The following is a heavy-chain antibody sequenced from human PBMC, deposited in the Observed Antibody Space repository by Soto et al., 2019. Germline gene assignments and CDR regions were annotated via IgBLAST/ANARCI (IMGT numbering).Heavy chain of an antibody. J-gene: IGHJ4*02. V-gene: IGHV3-30-3*01. Sequence: GGSLRLSCAASGFTFSSYAMHWVRQAPGKGLEWVAVISYDGSNKYYADSVKGRFTISRDNSKNTLYLQMNSLRAEDTAVYYCAPGYCSGGSCYPPLYWGQGTLVTVSS. CDR1: GFTFSSYA. CDR2: ISYDGSNK. D-gene: IGHD2-15*01. CDR3: APGYCSGGSCYPPLY.